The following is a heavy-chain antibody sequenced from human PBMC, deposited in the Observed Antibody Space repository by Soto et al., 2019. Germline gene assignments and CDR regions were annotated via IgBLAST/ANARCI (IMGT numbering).Heavy chain of an antibody. CDR1: TGSMRTYY. CDR2: ISHTGRT. J-gene: IGHJ4*02. Sequence: PETLSLTCSVSTGSMRTYYWSWIRQSPGKGLEWIGQISHTGRTKYNPSLESRVTISVDTSRKQFSLKLTSVTAADTALYYCARDDTTGLFDFWGQGTLVTVSS. D-gene: IGHD4-17*01. CDR3: ARDDTTGLFDF. V-gene: IGHV4-59*01.